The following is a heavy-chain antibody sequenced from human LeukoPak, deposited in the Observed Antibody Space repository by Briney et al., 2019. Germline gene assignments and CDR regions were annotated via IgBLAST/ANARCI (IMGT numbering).Heavy chain of an antibody. V-gene: IGHV3-33*08. Sequence: GGSLRLSCAASGFTFSSYWMHWVRQAPGKGLEWVAVIWNDGSNKYYVDSVKGRFTISRDNSKNTVYLQMNSLRAEDTAVYYCARGRQLGGPTTVYFDYWGQGTLVTVSS. D-gene: IGHD3-16*01. CDR3: ARGRQLGGPTTVYFDY. CDR2: IWNDGSNK. J-gene: IGHJ4*02. CDR1: GFTFSSYW.